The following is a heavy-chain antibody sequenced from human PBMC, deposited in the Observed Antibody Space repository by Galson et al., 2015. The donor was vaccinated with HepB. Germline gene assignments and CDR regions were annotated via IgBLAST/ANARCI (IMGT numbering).Heavy chain of an antibody. J-gene: IGHJ5*02. CDR2: INGRGSTR. CDR1: GFIFRHHA. CDR3: VKEGSWFGGDWFDP. V-gene: IGHV3-23*01. D-gene: IGHD3-16*01. Sequence: SLRLSCAGSGFIFRHHAMAWIRQAPGKGLEWVSGINGRGSTRSYSDAVKGRFSSSRDNSKDTVFLQMDNLGAEDTAYYYCVKEGSWFGGDWFDPWGQGALVTVSP.